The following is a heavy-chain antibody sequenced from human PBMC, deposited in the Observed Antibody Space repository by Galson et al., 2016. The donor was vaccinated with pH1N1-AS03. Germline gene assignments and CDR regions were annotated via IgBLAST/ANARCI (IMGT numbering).Heavy chain of an antibody. CDR3: ARTNYYHSSGDY. CDR2: INADNTDT. D-gene: IGHD3-22*01. CDR1: GYTFTNYA. Sequence: GYTFTNYAVHWVRQAPGQRLEWMGWINADNTDTKYSQKFQDRVTITRDTFATTAYMELSSLRSEGTAVYYCARTNYYHSSGDYWGQGTLVTVSS. V-gene: IGHV1-3*01. J-gene: IGHJ4*02.